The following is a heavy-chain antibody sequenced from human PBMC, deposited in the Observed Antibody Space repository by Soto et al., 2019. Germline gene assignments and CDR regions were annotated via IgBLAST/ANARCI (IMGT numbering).Heavy chain of an antibody. CDR1: GGSFSGYY. CDR3: ARGFHSSGWPGYNWFDP. V-gene: IGHV4-34*01. Sequence: SETLSLTCAVYGGSFSGYYWSWIRQPPGKGLEWIGEINHSGSTNYNPSLKSRVTISVDTSKNQFSLKLSSVTAADTAVYYCARGFHSSGWPGYNWFDPWGQGTLVTVSS. D-gene: IGHD6-19*01. J-gene: IGHJ5*02. CDR2: INHSGST.